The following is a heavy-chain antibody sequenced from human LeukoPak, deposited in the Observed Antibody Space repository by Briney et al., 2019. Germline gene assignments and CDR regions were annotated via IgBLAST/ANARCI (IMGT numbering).Heavy chain of an antibody. J-gene: IGHJ6*03. D-gene: IGHD2-15*01. CDR2: IIPIFGTA. Sequence: SVKVSCKASGGTFSSYAISWVRQAPGQGLEWMGRIIPIFGTANYAQKFQGRVTITTDESTGTAYMELSSLRSEDTAVYYCARDGCSGGSCYPDKAYYYYYMDVWGKGTTVTVSS. CDR1: GGTFSSYA. CDR3: ARDGCSGGSCYPDKAYYYYYMDV. V-gene: IGHV1-69*05.